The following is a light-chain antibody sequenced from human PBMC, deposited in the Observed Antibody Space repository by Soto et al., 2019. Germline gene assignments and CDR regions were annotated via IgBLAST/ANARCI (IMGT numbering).Light chain of an antibody. CDR2: GVS. CDR1: ITDIGAYNY. Sequence: QSGLTQPASVSFSPGQSITISCTGTITDIGAYNYVSWYQQRPGKAPKLLIYGVSSRPSGVSNRFSGSKSGNAAYLTISGLQADDEAEYYCSSYTSSITPYVFGTGTKVTVL. J-gene: IGLJ1*01. V-gene: IGLV2-14*01. CDR3: SSYTSSITPYV.